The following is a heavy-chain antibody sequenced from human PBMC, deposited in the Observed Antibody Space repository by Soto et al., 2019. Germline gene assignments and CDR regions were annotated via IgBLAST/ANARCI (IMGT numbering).Heavy chain of an antibody. Sequence: EQLQQWGAGLLKPSETLSLTCAVYGGSFSGYYWSWIRQPPGKGLEWIGEIIHSGSTSYNPSLKSRVTISVDTSKNQFSLRLSSVTAADTAVYYCARPPIPTAGGWFDPWGQGTLVTVSS. V-gene: IGHV4-34*12. CDR2: IIHSGST. J-gene: IGHJ5*02. D-gene: IGHD2-15*01. CDR3: ARPPIPTAGGWFDP. CDR1: GGSFSGYY.